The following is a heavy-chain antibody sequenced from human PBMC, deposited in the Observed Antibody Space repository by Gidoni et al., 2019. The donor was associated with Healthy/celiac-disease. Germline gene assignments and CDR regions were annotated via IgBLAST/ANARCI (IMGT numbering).Heavy chain of an antibody. CDR2: INPSGGST. V-gene: IGHV1-46*01. CDR3: ADDSSGYSV. Sequence: QVQLVQSGAEVKKPGASVKVSFNASGYTFTSYDMHWVRQAPGQGLEWMGIINPSGGSTSYAQKFQGRVTMTRDTSTSTVYMELSRLRSEDTAVYYCADDSSGYSVWGQGTLVTVSS. CDR1: GYTFTSYD. J-gene: IGHJ4*02. D-gene: IGHD3-22*01.